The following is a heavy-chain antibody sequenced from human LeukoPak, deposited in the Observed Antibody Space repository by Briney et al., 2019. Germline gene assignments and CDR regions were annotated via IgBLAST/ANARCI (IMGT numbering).Heavy chain of an antibody. CDR2: TNHSGST. CDR3: ARGVYGSGSYYNWHNWFDP. D-gene: IGHD3-10*01. V-gene: IGHV4-34*01. CDR1: GGSFSGYY. Sequence: SETLSLTCAVYGGSFSGYYWSWIRQPPGKGLEWVGETNHSGSTNYNPSLKSRVTISVDTSKNQFSLKLSSVTAADTAVYYCARGVYGSGSYYNWHNWFDPWGQGTLVTVSS. J-gene: IGHJ5*02.